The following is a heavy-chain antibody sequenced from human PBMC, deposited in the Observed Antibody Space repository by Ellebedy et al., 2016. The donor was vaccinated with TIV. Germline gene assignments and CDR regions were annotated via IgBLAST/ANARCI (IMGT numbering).Heavy chain of an antibody. CDR2: IYSGGST. V-gene: IGHV3-53*04. Sequence: PGGSLRLSCAASGFTVSSNYMSWVRQAPGKGLEWVSVIYSGGSTYYADSVKGRFTISRHNSKNTLYLQMNSLRAEDTAVYYCARDGYDILTGGMDVWGKGTTVTVFS. J-gene: IGHJ6*04. D-gene: IGHD3-9*01. CDR1: GFTVSSNY. CDR3: ARDGYDILTGGMDV.